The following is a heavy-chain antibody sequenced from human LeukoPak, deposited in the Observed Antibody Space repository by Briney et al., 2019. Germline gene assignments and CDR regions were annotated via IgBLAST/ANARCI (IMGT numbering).Heavy chain of an antibody. V-gene: IGHV4-39*01. D-gene: IGHD6-13*01. CDR2: IYYSGST. CDR1: GGSISSYY. J-gene: IGHJ4*01. Sequence: SETLSLTCTVSGGSISSYYWGWIRQPPGKGLEWIGSIYYSGSTYYNPSLKSRVTISVDTSKNQFSLKLSSVTAADTAVYYCARVRQQLVNDYWGQEPWPPSPQ. CDR3: ARVRQQLVNDY.